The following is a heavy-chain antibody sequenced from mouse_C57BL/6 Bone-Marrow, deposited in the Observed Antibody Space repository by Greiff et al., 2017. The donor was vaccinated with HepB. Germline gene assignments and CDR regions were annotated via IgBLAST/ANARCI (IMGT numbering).Heavy chain of an antibody. CDR1: GFTFSDYG. J-gene: IGHJ3*01. D-gene: IGHD3-3*01. V-gene: IGHV5-17*01. CDR2: ISSGSSTI. CDR3: ARGGQLTY. Sequence: DVQLVESGGGLVKPGGSLKLSCAASGFTFSDYGMHWVRQAPEKGLEWVAYISSGSSTIYYADTVKGRFTISRDNAKNTLFLQMTSLRSEDTAMYYCARGGQLTYWGQGTLVTVSA.